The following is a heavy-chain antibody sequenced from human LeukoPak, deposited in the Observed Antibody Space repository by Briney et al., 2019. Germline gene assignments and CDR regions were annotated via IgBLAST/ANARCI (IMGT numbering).Heavy chain of an antibody. CDR3: ARTYYDFWSEDYYYMDV. CDR1: GGSIGPYY. Sequence: SETLSLTCIISGGSIGPYYWSWIRQAAGKGLEWIGRIYTSGSTNYNPSLKSRVTISVDTSKNQFSLKLSSVTAADTAVYYCARTYYDFWSEDYYYMDVWGKGTTVTVSS. D-gene: IGHD3-3*01. J-gene: IGHJ6*03. V-gene: IGHV4-4*07. CDR2: IYTSGST.